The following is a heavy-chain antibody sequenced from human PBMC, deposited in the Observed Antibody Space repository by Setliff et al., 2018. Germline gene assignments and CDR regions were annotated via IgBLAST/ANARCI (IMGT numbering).Heavy chain of an antibody. J-gene: IGHJ6*03. CDR1: GGSFSGYY. D-gene: IGHD6-13*01. V-gene: IGHV4-34*01. Sequence: SETLSLTCAVYGGSFSGYYWSWIRQPPGKGLEWIGSIYHSGSTYHNPSLKSRVTISVDTSKNQFSLKLSSVTAADTAVYYCARVTPSSSSWGYYYYYMDVWGKGTTVTVSS. CDR3: ARVTPSSSSWGYYYYYMDV. CDR2: IYHSGST.